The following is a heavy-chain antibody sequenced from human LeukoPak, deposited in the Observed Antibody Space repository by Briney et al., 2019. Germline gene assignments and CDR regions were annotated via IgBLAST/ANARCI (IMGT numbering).Heavy chain of an antibody. Sequence: SETLSLTCTVSGGYISSYYWSWIRQPPGKGLEWIGEINHSGSTNYNPSLKSRVTISVDTSKNQFSLKLSSVTAADTAVYYCARRRVNQALSSSSWYRPYFDYWGQGTLVTVSS. CDR2: INHSGST. J-gene: IGHJ4*02. D-gene: IGHD6-13*01. CDR3: ARRRVNQALSSSSWYRPYFDY. CDR1: GGYISSYY. V-gene: IGHV4-34*01.